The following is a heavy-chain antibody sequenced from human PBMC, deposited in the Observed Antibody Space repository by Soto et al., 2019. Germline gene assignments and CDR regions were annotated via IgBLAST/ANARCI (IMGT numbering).Heavy chain of an antibody. J-gene: IGHJ5*02. Sequence: GGSLRLSCAASGFIFSTYGMHWVRQAPGKGLEWVAVISYDGSAKYYGDSVKGRFTISRDNSWNTLYLQMSSLRAEDTAVYYCVKSPGILNGYLDLWGLGTPVTVSS. CDR1: GFIFSTYG. CDR3: VKSPGILNGYLDL. D-gene: IGHD3-9*01. CDR2: ISYDGSAK. V-gene: IGHV3-30*18.